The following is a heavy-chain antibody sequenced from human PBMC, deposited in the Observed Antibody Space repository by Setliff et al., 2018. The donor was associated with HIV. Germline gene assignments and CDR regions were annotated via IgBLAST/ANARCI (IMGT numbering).Heavy chain of an antibody. V-gene: IGHV4-59*01. J-gene: IGHJ6*03. Sequence: KPSETLSLTCTVSGGSMNKCSWSWIRQSPGRRMEWIGFIDYTGSTKNNPSVKSRVTMSLDTSNNEFSLELRSVTAADTAVYYCARVTPDKCLNMVRGILEEVYYYYMDVWGKGTTVTVTS. CDR3: ARVTPDKCLNMVRGILEEVYYYYMDV. D-gene: IGHD3-10*01. CDR2: IDYTGST. CDR1: GGSMNKCS.